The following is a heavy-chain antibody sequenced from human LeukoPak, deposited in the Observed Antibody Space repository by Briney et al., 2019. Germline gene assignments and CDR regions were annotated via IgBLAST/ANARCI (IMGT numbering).Heavy chain of an antibody. D-gene: IGHD3-22*01. CDR2: ISGRGGST. V-gene: IGHV3-23*01. J-gene: IGHJ4*02. CDR3: ARESNSGYYLSY. Sequence: GGSLRLSCAASGFTFSSYAMSWVRQAPGKGLEWVSAISGRGGSTYYADSVKGRFTISRANSKNTLYLQMNSLRAEDTAVYYCARESNSGYYLSYWGQGTLVTVSS. CDR1: GFTFSSYA.